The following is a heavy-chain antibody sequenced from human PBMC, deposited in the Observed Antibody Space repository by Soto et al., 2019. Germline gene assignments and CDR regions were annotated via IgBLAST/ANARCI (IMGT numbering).Heavy chain of an antibody. CDR2: ISSSGYYI. J-gene: IGHJ6*02. CDR1: GFSFSKYA. D-gene: IGHD7-27*01. CDR3: ARQFWDYDYYGMDV. Sequence: EVQLVESGGGLVKPGGSLTLSCVASGFSFSKYAMNWVRQAPGKGLEWVSSISSSGYYIHYADSVKGRFTVSRDTASNSVFLQMSSLRGEDTAVYFCARQFWDYDYYGMDVWGQGTTVTVSS. V-gene: IGHV3-21*01.